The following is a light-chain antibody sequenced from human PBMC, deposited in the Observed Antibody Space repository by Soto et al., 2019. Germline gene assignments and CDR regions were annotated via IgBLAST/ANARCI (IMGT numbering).Light chain of an antibody. V-gene: IGLV2-23*01. CDR1: SSDVGGYDL. CDR2: EGS. J-gene: IGLJ3*02. CDR3: CAYVSSNTLL. Sequence: QSALTQPASVSGSPGQSITISCTGTSSDVGGYDLVSWYQQHPGKAPKLIIYEGSKRPSGISNRFSGSKSGNTASLIISGLQGDDEGDYYCCAYVSSNTLLFGGGTKVTAL.